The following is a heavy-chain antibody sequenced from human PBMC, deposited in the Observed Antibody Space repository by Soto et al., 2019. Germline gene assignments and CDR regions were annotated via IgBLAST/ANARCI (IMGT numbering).Heavy chain of an antibody. CDR3: ARDLAGGMDDAFDI. V-gene: IGHV3-33*01. Sequence: QVQLVESGGGVVQPGRSLRLSCAESGFTFSSYGMHWVRQAPGKGLEWVAVIWYDGSNKYYADSVKGRFTISRDNSKNTLYLQMNSLRAEDTAVYYCARDLAGGMDDAFDIWGQGTMVTVSS. J-gene: IGHJ3*02. CDR1: GFTFSSYG. D-gene: IGHD2-15*01. CDR2: IWYDGSNK.